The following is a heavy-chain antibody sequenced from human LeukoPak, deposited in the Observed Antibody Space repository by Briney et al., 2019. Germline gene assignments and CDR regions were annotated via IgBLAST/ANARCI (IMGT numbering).Heavy chain of an antibody. V-gene: IGHV3-23*01. CDR1: GFTFSSYG. CDR3: AGQSRLGYCSGGSCYSQPFDP. J-gene: IGHJ5*02. Sequence: GGSLRLSCAASGFTFSSYGMSWVRQAPGKGLEWVSAISGSGGNTYYADSVKGRFTISRDNAKNSLYLQMNSLRAEDTAVYYCAGQSRLGYCSGGSCYSQPFDPWGQGTLVTVSS. D-gene: IGHD2-15*01. CDR2: ISGSGGNT.